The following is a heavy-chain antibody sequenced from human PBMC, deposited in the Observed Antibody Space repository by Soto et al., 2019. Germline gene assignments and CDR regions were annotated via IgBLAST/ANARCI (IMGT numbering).Heavy chain of an antibody. CDR1: GFTFSSYA. D-gene: IGHD3-10*01. CDR2: ISYDGSNK. V-gene: IGHV3-30-3*01. CDR3: ARGSYLRGSRFDP. J-gene: IGHJ5*02. Sequence: RGGSLRLSCAASGFTFSSYAMHWVRQAPGKGLEWVAVISYDGSNKYYADSVKGRFTISRDNSKNTLYLQMNSLRGEDTAVYYCARGSYLRGSRFDPWGQGTLVTVSS.